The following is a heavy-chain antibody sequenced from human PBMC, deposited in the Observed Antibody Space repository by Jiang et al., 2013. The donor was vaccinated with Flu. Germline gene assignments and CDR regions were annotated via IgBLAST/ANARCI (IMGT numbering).Heavy chain of an antibody. CDR3: ASTLTRITIFGVSYYFDY. J-gene: IGHJ4*02. CDR2: ISSSSSYT. D-gene: IGHD3-3*01. Sequence: RLSCAASGFTFSDYYMSWIRQAPGKGLEWVSYISSSSSYTNYADSVKGRFTISRDNAKNSLYLQMNSLRAEDTAVYYCASTLTRITIFGVSYYFDYWGQGTLVTVSS. CDR1: GFTFSDYY. V-gene: IGHV3-11*06.